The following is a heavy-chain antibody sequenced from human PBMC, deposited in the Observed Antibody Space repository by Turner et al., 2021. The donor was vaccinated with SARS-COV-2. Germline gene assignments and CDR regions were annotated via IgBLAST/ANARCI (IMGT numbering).Heavy chain of an antibody. CDR3: AREHPPSSWQTYYFDF. CDR2: IWYDGSNK. D-gene: IGHD6-13*01. CDR1: GFTFSSYG. J-gene: IGHJ4*02. Sequence: QVQLMESGGGVVQPGRSLRISWSASGFTFSSYGMHWVRQAPGKGLGCVAIIWYDGSNKYYADSVKGRFTISRDNSKNTLYLQMNSLRAEDTAVYYCAREHPPSSWQTYYFDFWGQGTLVTVSS. V-gene: IGHV3-33*01.